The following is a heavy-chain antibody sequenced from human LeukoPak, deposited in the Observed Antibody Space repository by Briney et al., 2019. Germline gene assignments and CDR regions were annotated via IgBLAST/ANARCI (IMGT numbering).Heavy chain of an antibody. V-gene: IGHV3-11*04. CDR3: ARAGVDTSGYYYQGFDH. J-gene: IGHJ4*02. CDR2: ITSNGNSV. D-gene: IGHD3-3*01. Sequence: PGGSLRLSCAASGFTFSDYYMGWIRQAPGKGLEWVSYITSNGNSVYYAASVKGRFTISRDNAKNSLYLQVNSLTAEDTAVYYCARAGVDTSGYYYQGFDHWGQGTLVTVSS. CDR1: GFTFSDYY.